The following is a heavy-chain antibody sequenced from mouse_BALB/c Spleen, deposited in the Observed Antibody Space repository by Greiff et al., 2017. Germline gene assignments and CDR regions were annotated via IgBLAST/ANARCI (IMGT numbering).Heavy chain of an antibody. Sequence: EVQLVESGGGLVKPGGSLKLSCAASGFTFSDYYMYWVRQTPEKRLEWVATISDGGSYTYYPDSVKGRFTISRDNAKNNLYPQMSSLKSEDTAMYYCARDKDRYGSWFAYWGQGTLVTVSA. CDR1: GFTFSDYY. CDR3: ARDKDRYGSWFAY. CDR2: ISDGGSYT. J-gene: IGHJ3*01. D-gene: IGHD2-14*01. V-gene: IGHV5-4*02.